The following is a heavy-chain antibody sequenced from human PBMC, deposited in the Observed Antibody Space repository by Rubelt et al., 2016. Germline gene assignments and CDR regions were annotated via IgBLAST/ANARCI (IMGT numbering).Heavy chain of an antibody. CDR1: GGSISSYY. CDR2: IHYSGST. J-gene: IGHJ6*01. CDR3: VRGHHGLEV. Sequence: QVQLQESGPGLVKPSETLSLTCTVSGGSISSYYWTWIRQPPGKGLEWIGYIHYSGSTNSNPSLKRRVTISVDTSKNQSSPRLNAMTAADTAAYYCVRGHHGLEVWGPRTSVTVSS. D-gene: IGHD1-14*01. V-gene: IGHV4-59*01.